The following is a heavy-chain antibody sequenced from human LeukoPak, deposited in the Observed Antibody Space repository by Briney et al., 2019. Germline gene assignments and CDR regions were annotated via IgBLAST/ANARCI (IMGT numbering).Heavy chain of an antibody. D-gene: IGHD3-22*01. V-gene: IGHV1-2*02. Sequence: ASVKVSCKASGYTFTVYFMHWVRQAPGQRLECMGWINPNSGGTNYAQKFQGRVTMTRDTSISTAYMELSGLRSDDTAVYYCARELNYDSSGYYFDYWGQGTLVTVSS. CDR1: GYTFTVYF. CDR2: INPNSGGT. CDR3: ARELNYDSSGYYFDY. J-gene: IGHJ4*02.